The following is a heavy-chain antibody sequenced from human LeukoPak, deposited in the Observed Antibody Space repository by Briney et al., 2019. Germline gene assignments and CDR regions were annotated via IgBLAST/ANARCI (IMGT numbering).Heavy chain of an antibody. CDR3: ARSHSARGGLNWFDP. CDR2: IYHTGTT. J-gene: IGHJ5*02. Sequence: SETLSLTCTVSGYSISSGYYWGWLRQPPGTGLEWIGSIYHTGTTYYNPSLKSRVTISVDTSKNHFSLKLSSVTAADTAVYYCARSHSARGGLNWFDPWGQGALVTVSS. D-gene: IGHD3-16*01. CDR1: GYSISSGYY. V-gene: IGHV4-38-2*02.